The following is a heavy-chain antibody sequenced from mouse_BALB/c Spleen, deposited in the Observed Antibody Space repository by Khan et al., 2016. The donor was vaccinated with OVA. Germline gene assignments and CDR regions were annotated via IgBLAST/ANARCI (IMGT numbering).Heavy chain of an antibody. J-gene: IGHJ3*01. CDR1: GYTFTSYY. Sequence: QVQLKQSGAELVKPGASVRLSCKASGYTFTSYYLYWVKQMPGQGLEWIGDINPSNGDTNFNEKFKSKATLTVDKSSSTAYIHLNSLTSEDSAVYYCTRSGYGSFAYWGQGTLVTVSA. CDR2: INPSNGDT. CDR3: TRSGYGSFAY. D-gene: IGHD2-2*01. V-gene: IGHV1-53*01.